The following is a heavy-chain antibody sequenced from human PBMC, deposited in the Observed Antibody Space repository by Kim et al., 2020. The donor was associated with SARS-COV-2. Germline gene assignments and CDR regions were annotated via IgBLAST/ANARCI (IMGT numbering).Heavy chain of an antibody. D-gene: IGHD3-3*01. CDR2: ILKDGSRT. CDR3: MRGRPAESAPGVPFDH. V-gene: IGHV3-33*01. CDR1: GFTFSNYG. Sequence: GGSLRLSCAASGFTFSNYGMNWVRQAPGKGLEWVAGILKDGSRTYYADSVKGRFTISRDNSKNTLYLQMNSLRAEDTAVYYCMRGRPAESAPGVPFDHWGQGTLVTVSS. J-gene: IGHJ4*02.